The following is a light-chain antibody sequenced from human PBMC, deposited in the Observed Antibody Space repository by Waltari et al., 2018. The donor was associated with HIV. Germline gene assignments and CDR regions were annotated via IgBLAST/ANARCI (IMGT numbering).Light chain of an antibody. Sequence: QSALTQPPSASGSPGQSVTLPCTGTRSHVGRYDYLSWYQQHPGKAPKLLIYEVNKRPSGVPDRFSGSKSGNTASLTVSGLQAEDEAEYSCTSYAGINPVAFGGGTKLTVL. V-gene: IGLV2-8*01. J-gene: IGLJ2*01. CDR2: EVN. CDR1: RSHVGRYDY. CDR3: TSYAGINPVA.